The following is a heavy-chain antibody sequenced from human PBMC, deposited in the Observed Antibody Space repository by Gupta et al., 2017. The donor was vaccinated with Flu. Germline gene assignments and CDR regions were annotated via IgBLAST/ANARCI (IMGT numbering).Heavy chain of an antibody. CDR3: VKDSYASGWYHED. V-gene: IGHV3-23*01. CDR2: ISLSGTSI. J-gene: IGHJ4*02. CDR1: GFPFGSYG. Sequence: EVQILESGGGFVQPGGSLRLSCVGSGFPFGSYGMSWGRQAPGKGLEWVSSISLSGTSIDYADSVKGRFTISRDNSKNMVFLQMNSLRAEDTATYYCVKDSYASGWYHEDGGQGTLVTVSA. D-gene: IGHD6-19*01.